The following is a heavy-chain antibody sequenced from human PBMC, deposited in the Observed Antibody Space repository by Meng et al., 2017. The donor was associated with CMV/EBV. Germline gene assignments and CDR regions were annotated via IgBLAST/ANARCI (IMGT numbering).Heavy chain of an antibody. J-gene: IGHJ4*02. V-gene: IGHV4-34*01. CDR2: INHSGST. CDR1: GGSFSGYY. D-gene: IGHD4-23*01. Sequence: GSLRLSCAVYGGSFSGYYWSWIRQPPGKGLEWIGEINHSGSTNYNPSLKSRVTISVDTSKNQFSLKLSPVTAADTAVYYCARGYQVWGGNSGYYFDYWGQGTLVTVSS. CDR3: ARGYQVWGGNSGYYFDY.